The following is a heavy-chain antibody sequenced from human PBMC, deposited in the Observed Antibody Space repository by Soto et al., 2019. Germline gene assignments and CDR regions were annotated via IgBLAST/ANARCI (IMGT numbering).Heavy chain of an antibody. CDR1: GFSISSSYW. V-gene: IGHV4-28*01. Sequence: QVQLQESGPGLVKPSDTLSLTCAVSGFSISSSYWWTWIRQSPGKGLEWIGYIYYSGSAYFNPSLNSRVTMSVATSKNEFSLKLSSVTAVDTAVYYCARKQAGNYWYFDLWGRGTLVTVSS. J-gene: IGHJ2*01. CDR3: ARKQAGNYWYFDL. CDR2: IYYSGSA.